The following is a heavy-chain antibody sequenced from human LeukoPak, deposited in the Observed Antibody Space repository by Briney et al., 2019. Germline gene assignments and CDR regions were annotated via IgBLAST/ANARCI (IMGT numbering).Heavy chain of an antibody. V-gene: IGHV3-15*05. CDR2: IYSKTDGGTA. Sequence: GGSLRLSCAASGFTFTIAWMSWVRQAPGKGLEWVGRIYSKTDGGTADYATAVKGRFTISRDNSKKTLYLQMNSLKIEDTAVYYCATGPLDYWGQGTLVTVSS. CDR1: GFTFTIAW. J-gene: IGHJ4*02. CDR3: ATGPLDY.